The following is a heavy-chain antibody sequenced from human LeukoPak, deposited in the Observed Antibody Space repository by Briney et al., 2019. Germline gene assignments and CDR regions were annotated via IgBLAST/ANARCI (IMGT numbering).Heavy chain of an antibody. D-gene: IGHD1-14*01. V-gene: IGHV3-11*01. CDR2: ISSSGSTI. CDR1: GFTFSDYY. CDR3: AKPVWRPNDAFDI. J-gene: IGHJ3*02. Sequence: GGSLRLSCAASGFTFSDYYMSWIRQAPGKGLEWVSYISSSGSTIYYADSVKGRFTISRDNAKNSLYLQMNSLRAEDTAVYYCAKPVWRPNDAFDIWGQGTMVTVSS.